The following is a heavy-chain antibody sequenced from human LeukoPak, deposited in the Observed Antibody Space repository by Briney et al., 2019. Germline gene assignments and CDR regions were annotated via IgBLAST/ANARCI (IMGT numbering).Heavy chain of an antibody. CDR2: IIPIFGTA. CDR1: GYTFTSYD. CDR3: ARIVVVPAANQPTYYFDY. Sequence: SVKVSCTASGYTFTSYDINWVRQAPGQGLEWMGGIIPIFGTANYAQKFQGRVTITTDESTSTAYIELSSLRSEDTAVYYCARIVVVPAANQPTYYFDYWGQGTLVTVSS. V-gene: IGHV1-69*05. J-gene: IGHJ4*02. D-gene: IGHD2-2*01.